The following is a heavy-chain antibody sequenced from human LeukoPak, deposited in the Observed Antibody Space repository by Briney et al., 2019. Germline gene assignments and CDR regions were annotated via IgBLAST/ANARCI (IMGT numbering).Heavy chain of an antibody. D-gene: IGHD1-7*01. CDR1: GGTFSSYA. Sequence: SVKVSCKASGGTFSSYAISWVRQAPGRGLEWMGGIIPIFGTANYAQKFQGRVTITADESTSTAYMELSSLRSEDTAVYYCARGTTLSPVTFFDYWGQGTLVTVSS. J-gene: IGHJ4*02. V-gene: IGHV1-69*13. CDR3: ARGTTLSPVTFFDY. CDR2: IIPIFGTA.